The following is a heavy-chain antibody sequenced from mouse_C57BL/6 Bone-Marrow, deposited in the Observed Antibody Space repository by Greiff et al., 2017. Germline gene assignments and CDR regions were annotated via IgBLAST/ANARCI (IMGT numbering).Heavy chain of an antibody. CDR1: GYTFTSYW. D-gene: IGHD2-5*01. Sequence: QVQLKESGAELAKPGASVKLSCKASGYTFTSYWIHWVKQRPGQGLEWIGYINPSSGYTKYNQKFKDKATLTADKSSSTAYMQLSSLTYEDSAVYYCARSYYSNFYYAMDYWGQGTSVTVSS. CDR2: INPSSGYT. J-gene: IGHJ4*01. CDR3: ARSYYSNFYYAMDY. V-gene: IGHV1-7*01.